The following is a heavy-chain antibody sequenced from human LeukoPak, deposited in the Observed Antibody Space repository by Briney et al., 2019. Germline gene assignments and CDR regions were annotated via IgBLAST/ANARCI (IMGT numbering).Heavy chain of an antibody. CDR2: LNPNSGGT. Sequence: ASVKVSCKASGDTFTSNDINWVRQVTGQGLEWMGWLNPNSGGTNYAQKFQGRVTMTRDTSISTAYMELSRLRSDDTAVYYCARYFCTSTSCYTDYYYYYMDVWGKGTTVTVSS. CDR3: ARYFCTSTSCYTDYYYYYMDV. V-gene: IGHV1-2*02. J-gene: IGHJ6*03. CDR1: GDTFTSND. D-gene: IGHD2-2*02.